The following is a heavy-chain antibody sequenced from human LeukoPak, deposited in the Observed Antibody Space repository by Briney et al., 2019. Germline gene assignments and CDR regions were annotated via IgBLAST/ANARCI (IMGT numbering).Heavy chain of an antibody. Sequence: PGGSLRLSCAASGFTFSSYAMSWVRQAPGKGLEWASAISGSGGSTYYADSVKGRFTISRDNSKNTLYLQMNSLRAEDTAVYYCAKVKSGTTRYYFDYWGQGTLVTVSS. CDR3: AKVKSGTTRYYFDY. CDR1: GFTFSSYA. CDR2: ISGSGGST. D-gene: IGHD1-7*01. V-gene: IGHV3-23*01. J-gene: IGHJ4*02.